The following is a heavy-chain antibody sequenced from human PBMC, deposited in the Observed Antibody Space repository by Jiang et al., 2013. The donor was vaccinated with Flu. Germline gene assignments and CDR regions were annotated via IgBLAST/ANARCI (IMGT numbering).Heavy chain of an antibody. D-gene: IGHD3-10*01. Sequence: GPGLVKPSETLSLTCSVSGDSISSSIHYWAWIRQPPGKGLEWIGTIYFSGYTYYNPSLKSRLTISVDTSKNQFSLRLSSVAAADTAMYYCARQVGDTMVRGVIRDWFDPWGQGTLVTVSS. J-gene: IGHJ5*02. CDR2: IYFSGYT. CDR3: ARQVGDTMVRGVIRDWFDP. V-gene: IGHV4-39*01. CDR1: GDSISSSIHY.